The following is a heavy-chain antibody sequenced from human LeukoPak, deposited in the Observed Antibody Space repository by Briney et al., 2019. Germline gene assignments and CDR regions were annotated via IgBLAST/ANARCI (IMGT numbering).Heavy chain of an antibody. CDR3: ARDRDPYDSSGYDFDY. J-gene: IGHJ4*02. V-gene: IGHV3-21*01. CDR2: ISSSSSYI. Sequence: PGGSLRLSCAASGFTFRSYSMNWVRQAPGKGLEWVSSISSSSSYIYYADSVKGRFTISRDNAKNSLYLQMNSLRAEDTAVYYCARDRDPYDSSGYDFDYWGQGTLVTVSS. CDR1: GFTFRSYS. D-gene: IGHD3-22*01.